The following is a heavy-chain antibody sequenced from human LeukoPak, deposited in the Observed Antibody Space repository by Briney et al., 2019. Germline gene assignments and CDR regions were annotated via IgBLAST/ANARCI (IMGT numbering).Heavy chain of an antibody. CDR1: GFTFRNYW. J-gene: IGHJ5*02. D-gene: IGHD3-16*01. V-gene: IGHV3-7*01. CDR3: ALLGGETTRFDL. Sequence: GESLRLSCAASGFTFRNYWMSWVRQAPGRGLDWVATIKQDGILKHYVDTVKGRFTISRDNAANSLYLQLDSLRVEDTAVYYCALLGGETTRFDLLGQGALVTVSS. CDR2: IKQDGILK.